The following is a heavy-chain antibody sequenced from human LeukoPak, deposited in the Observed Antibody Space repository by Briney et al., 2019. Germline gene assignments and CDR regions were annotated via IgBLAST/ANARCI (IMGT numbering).Heavy chain of an antibody. V-gene: IGHV4-59*12. CDR2: IYYSGST. CDR1: GASISNYY. J-gene: IGHJ6*03. Sequence: SETLSLTCTVSGASISNYYWSWIRQPPGKGLEWIGYIYYSGSTKYNPSLKSRVTMSVDTSKNQFSLKLSSVTAADTAVYYCARGELLWFGEHNYYYYMDVWGKGTTVTVSS. D-gene: IGHD3-10*01. CDR3: ARGELLWFGEHNYYYYMDV.